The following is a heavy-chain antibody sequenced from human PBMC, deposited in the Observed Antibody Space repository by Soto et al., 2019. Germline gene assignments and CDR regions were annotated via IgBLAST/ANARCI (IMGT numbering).Heavy chain of an antibody. CDR2: INHSGST. CDR3: AREGRYYASGRFWWFDP. Sequence: QVQLQQWGAGLLKPSETLSLTCAVYGGSFSDYYWSWIRQPPGKGLEWIGEINHSGSTNYNPSLKSRVTISVDTSKNQFSLKLSSVTAADTAVYYCAREGRYYASGRFWWFDPWSQGTLVTVSS. J-gene: IGHJ5*02. CDR1: GGSFSDYY. V-gene: IGHV4-34*01. D-gene: IGHD3-10*01.